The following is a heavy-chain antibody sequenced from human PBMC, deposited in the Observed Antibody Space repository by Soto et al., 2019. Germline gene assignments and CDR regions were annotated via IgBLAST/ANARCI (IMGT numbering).Heavy chain of an antibody. J-gene: IGHJ4*02. V-gene: IGHV1-69*01. CDR3: AGGTWEPH. D-gene: IGHD1-26*01. Sequence: QVRLVQSGAEVKKPGSSVKVSCKASGGTLNNYVLNWVRQAPGQGLEWMGAIIPVSGPADYAQRFQGRVTITADLSTATVYMELSSLTSDDTAVYYCAGGTWEPHWGQGTLVTVSS. CDR1: GGTLNNYV. CDR2: IIPVSGPA.